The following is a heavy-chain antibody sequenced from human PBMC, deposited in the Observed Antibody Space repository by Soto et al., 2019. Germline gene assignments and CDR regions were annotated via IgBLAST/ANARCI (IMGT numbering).Heavy chain of an antibody. CDR2: INHSGST. CDR3: ARGVHYYDSRGHHYFDY. J-gene: IGHJ4*02. V-gene: IGHV4-34*01. D-gene: IGHD3-22*01. Sequence: PSETLSLTCAVYGGSFSGYYWSWIRQPPGKGLEWIGEINHSGSTNYNPSLKSRVTISVDTSKNQFSLKLSSVTAADTAVYYCARGVHYYDSRGHHYFDYWGQGTLVTVSS. CDR1: GGSFSGYY.